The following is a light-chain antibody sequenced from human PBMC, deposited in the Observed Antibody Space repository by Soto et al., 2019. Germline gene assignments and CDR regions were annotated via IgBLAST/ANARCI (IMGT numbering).Light chain of an antibody. CDR3: QRYGSSHSYT. V-gene: IGKV3-20*01. J-gene: IGKJ2*01. CDR1: QGVSSTY. Sequence: EIVLTQSPGTLSLSPGERATPSCRASQGVSSTYLAWYQRKPGQAPRLLIYGASNRATGIPDRFSGSVSGADFTLTISRLEPEEFSVYYCQRYGSSHSYTFGQGTKLEIK. CDR2: GAS.